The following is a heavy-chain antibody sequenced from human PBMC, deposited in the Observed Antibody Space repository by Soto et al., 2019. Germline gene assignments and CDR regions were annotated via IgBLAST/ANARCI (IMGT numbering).Heavy chain of an antibody. CDR3: ARPDSGGYYFDY. Sequence: PGGSLRLSCAASGFTFSDYYMSWIRQSPGQGLEWVSYISSSSSYTNYADSVKGRFTISRDNAKNSLYLQMNSLRAEDTAVYYCARPDSGGYYFDYWGQGTLVTVSS. CDR2: ISSSSSYT. J-gene: IGHJ4*02. CDR1: GFTFSDYY. D-gene: IGHD5-12*01. V-gene: IGHV3-11*06.